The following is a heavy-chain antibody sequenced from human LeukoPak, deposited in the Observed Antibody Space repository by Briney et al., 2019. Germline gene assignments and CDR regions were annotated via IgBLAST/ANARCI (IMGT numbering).Heavy chain of an antibody. CDR2: ITTDGDRT. V-gene: IGHV3-64*01. CDR1: GFPFNSYA. D-gene: IGHD1-26*01. Sequence: GSLGLPFVAPGFPFNSYAMHWVRPAPGKGLEYVSAITTDGDRTYYANSVRGRFTISRDNSKNTLYLQMGSLRAEDMAVYYCARDLLVGATAFDFWGQGTMVTVSS. J-gene: IGHJ3*01. CDR3: ARDLLVGATAFDF.